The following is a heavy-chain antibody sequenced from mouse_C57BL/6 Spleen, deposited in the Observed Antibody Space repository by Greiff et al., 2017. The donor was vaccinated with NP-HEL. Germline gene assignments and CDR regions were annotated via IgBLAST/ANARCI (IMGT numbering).Heavy chain of an antibody. CDR1: GYTFTSYG. D-gene: IGHD4-1*01. V-gene: IGHV1-81*01. J-gene: IGHJ1*03. CDR2: IYPRSGNT. CDR3: ASLTGYWYFDV. Sequence: VQLQQSGAELARPGASVKLSCKASGYTFTSYGISWVKQRTGQGLEWIGEIYPRSGNTYYNEKFKGKATLTADKSSSTAYMELRSLTSEDSAVYFCASLTGYWYFDVWGTGTTVTVSS.